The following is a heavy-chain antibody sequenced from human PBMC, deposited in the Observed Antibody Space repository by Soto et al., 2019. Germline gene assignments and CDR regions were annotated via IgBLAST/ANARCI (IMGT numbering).Heavy chain of an antibody. CDR1: RGTFSSYA. CDR2: IIPIFGTA. J-gene: IGHJ6*02. V-gene: IGHV1-69*13. Sequence: ASVKVSCKASRGTFSSYAISWVRQAPGQGLEWMGGIIPIFGTANYAQKFQGRVTITADESTSTAYMELSSLRSEDTAVYYCARGIVGATPAYYYYGMDVWGQGTTVTVSS. D-gene: IGHD1-26*01. CDR3: ARGIVGATPAYYYYGMDV.